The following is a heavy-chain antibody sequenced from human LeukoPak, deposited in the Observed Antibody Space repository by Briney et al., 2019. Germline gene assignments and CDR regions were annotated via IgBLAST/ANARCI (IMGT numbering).Heavy chain of an antibody. J-gene: IGHJ4*02. V-gene: IGHV4-34*01. Sequence: SETLSLTCAVYGGSFSGYYWSWIRQPPGKGLEWIGKINHSGSTNYNPSLKGRVTISVDTSKNQFSLKLSSVTAADTAVYYCARDNNYYDSSGYPYYFDYWGQGTLVTVSS. D-gene: IGHD3-22*01. CDR2: INHSGST. CDR1: GGSFSGYY. CDR3: ARDNNYYDSSGYPYYFDY.